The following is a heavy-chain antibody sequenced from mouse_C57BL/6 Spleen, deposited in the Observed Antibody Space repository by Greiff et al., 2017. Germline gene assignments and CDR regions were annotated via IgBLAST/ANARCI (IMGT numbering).Heavy chain of an antibody. J-gene: IGHJ1*03. Sequence: QVQLQQPGAELVRPGTSVKLSCKASGYTFTSYWMHWVKQRPGQGLEWIGVIDPSDSYTNYNQKFKGKATLTVDTSSSTAYMQLSSLTSGDSAVYYCARGGLRRYFDVWGTGTTVTVSS. CDR2: IDPSDSYT. CDR1: GYTFTSYW. D-gene: IGHD2-4*01. V-gene: IGHV1-59*01. CDR3: ARGGLRRYFDV.